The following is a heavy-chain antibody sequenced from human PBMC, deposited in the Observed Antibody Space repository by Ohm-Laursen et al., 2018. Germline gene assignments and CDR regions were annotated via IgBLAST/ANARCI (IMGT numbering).Heavy chain of an antibody. CDR2: ISSSSSYI. D-gene: IGHD5-18*01. J-gene: IGHJ4*02. CDR3: ARDPGGGYSYGNFDY. V-gene: IGHV3-21*01. Sequence: SLRLSCTASGFTFSSYSMNWVRQAPGKGLEWVSSISSSSSYIYYADSVKGRFTISRDNAKNSLYLQMNSLRAEDTAVYYCARDPGGGYSYGNFDYWGQGTLVTVSS. CDR1: GFTFSSYS.